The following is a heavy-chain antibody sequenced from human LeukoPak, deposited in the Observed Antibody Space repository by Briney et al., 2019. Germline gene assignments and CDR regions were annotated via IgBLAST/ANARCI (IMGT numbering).Heavy chain of an antibody. J-gene: IGHJ5*02. CDR1: GYTFTGYY. Sequence: ASVKVSCKASGYTFTGYYMHWVRQAPGQGLEWMGWINPNSGGTNYAQKFQGRVTMTRDTSIRTAYMELSRLRSDDTAVYYCASGRAKGAHGYNWFDPWGQGTLVTVSS. D-gene: IGHD3-10*01. CDR3: ASGRAKGAHGYNWFDP. CDR2: INPNSGGT. V-gene: IGHV1-2*02.